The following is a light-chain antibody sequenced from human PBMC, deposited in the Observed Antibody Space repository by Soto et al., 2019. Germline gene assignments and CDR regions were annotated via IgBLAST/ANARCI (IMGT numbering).Light chain of an antibody. Sequence: EIVLTQSPGTLSLSPGERATISCRASQSVPGSSLAWYQQRPGQAPRLLIYGASNRVTGIPDRFSGSGSGTDFTLTSTRLEPEDFAVYYCQQYGGSPGTFGQGTKVEVK. V-gene: IGKV3-20*01. CDR3: QQYGGSPGT. CDR1: QSVPGSS. J-gene: IGKJ1*01. CDR2: GAS.